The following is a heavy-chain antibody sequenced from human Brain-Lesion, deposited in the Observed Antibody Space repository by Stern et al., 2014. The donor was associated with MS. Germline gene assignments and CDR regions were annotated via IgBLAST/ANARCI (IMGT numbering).Heavy chain of an antibody. V-gene: IGHV3-53*04. J-gene: IGHJ6*02. Sequence: EVQLVQSGGGLVQPGGSLRLSCAASGLTVANESMSWVRQAPGKGPEWDSLMYARGTKAYADPVNGRFIIARHNSENTLSLQMNSLRPEDTAVYYGAREGGDDDDYYGLDVWGPGTTVTVSS. CDR2: MYARGTK. D-gene: IGHD5-12*01. CDR3: AREGGDDDDYYGLDV. CDR1: GLTVANES.